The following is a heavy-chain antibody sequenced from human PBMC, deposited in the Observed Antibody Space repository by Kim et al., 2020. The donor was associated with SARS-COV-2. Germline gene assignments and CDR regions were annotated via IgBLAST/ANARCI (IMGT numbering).Heavy chain of an antibody. CDR1: GYTFTSFE. V-gene: IGHV1-8*01. Sequence: ASVKVSCKASGYTFTSFEMTWVRQATGQGLEWMGWMNPDSGKAGYAQKFQGRVTMTGNTSISTAYLELSSLTSEDTAVYYCARSMVRGVRYGLDVWGQGTTVIVS. J-gene: IGHJ6*02. CDR2: MNPDSGKA. CDR3: ARSMVRGVRYGLDV. D-gene: IGHD3-10*01.